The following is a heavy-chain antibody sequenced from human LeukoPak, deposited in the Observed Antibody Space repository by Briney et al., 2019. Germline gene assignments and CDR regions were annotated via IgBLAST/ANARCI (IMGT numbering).Heavy chain of an antibody. CDR1: GITFSSYM. Sequence: GGSLRLSCAASGITFSSYMLTWVRQAPGKGLEWVANIKQDGSEKYYVDSVEGRFSISRDNAKNSLYLQMNSLRAEDTAVYYCAGGARPYYYYYYYMDVWGKGTTVTVSS. D-gene: IGHD6-6*01. CDR3: AGGARPYYYYYYYMDV. J-gene: IGHJ6*03. V-gene: IGHV3-7*01. CDR2: IKQDGSEK.